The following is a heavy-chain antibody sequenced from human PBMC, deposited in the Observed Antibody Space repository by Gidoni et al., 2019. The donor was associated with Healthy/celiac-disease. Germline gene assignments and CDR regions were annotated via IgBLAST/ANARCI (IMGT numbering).Heavy chain of an antibody. D-gene: IGHD6-13*01. Sequence: QVQLVQSGSEVTKPGASVKVSCMASGSTFPSYRMHWVRQAPGQGLAWMRIISPSGGSTSYAQKFQGRVTMTSDTSTSTVYMELSSLRSEDTAVYYCAREWDSSSWSGGLSGMDVWGQGTTVTVSS. V-gene: IGHV1-46*01. CDR1: GSTFPSYR. CDR2: ISPSGGST. CDR3: AREWDSSSWSGGLSGMDV. J-gene: IGHJ6*02.